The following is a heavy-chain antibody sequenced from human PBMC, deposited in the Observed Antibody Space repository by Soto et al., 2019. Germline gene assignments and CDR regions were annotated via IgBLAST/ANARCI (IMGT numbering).Heavy chain of an antibody. Sequence: SVKVSCKASGGTFSSYAISWVRQAPGQGLEWMGGIIPIFGTANYAQKFQGRVTITADESTSTAYMELSSLRSEDTAVYYCAGTGHNWNRAYYYYYGMDVWGQGTTVTVSS. D-gene: IGHD1-20*01. J-gene: IGHJ6*02. V-gene: IGHV1-69*13. CDR2: IIPIFGTA. CDR1: GGTFSSYA. CDR3: AGTGHNWNRAYYYYYGMDV.